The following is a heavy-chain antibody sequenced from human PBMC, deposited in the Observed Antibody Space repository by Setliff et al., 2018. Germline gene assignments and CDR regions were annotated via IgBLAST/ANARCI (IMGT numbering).Heavy chain of an antibody. V-gene: IGHV4-4*08. Sequence: SETLSLTCTVSGGSISSYYWSWIRQPPGKGLEWIGYIHSSGRSNYNPSLKSRVTTSIDTSKNQFSLKLSFVTAADTAVYYCARHPSSGSYYGGSIFYFDDWGPGILVTVSS. D-gene: IGHD1-26*01. CDR2: IHSSGRS. CDR3: ARHPSSGSYYGGSIFYFDD. CDR1: GGSISSYY. J-gene: IGHJ4*02.